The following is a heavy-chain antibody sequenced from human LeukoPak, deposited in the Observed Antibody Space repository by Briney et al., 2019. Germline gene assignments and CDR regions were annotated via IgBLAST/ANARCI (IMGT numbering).Heavy chain of an antibody. D-gene: IGHD3-10*01. Sequence: SETLSLTCTVSGGSISGDYWSWIRQPAGTGLEWIRRIYTSGRTIYNPSLKSRVTMSVDTSKNQFSLRLNSVTAADTAVYYCARGSGKTSWFEVGWGQGTLVTVSS. CDR3: ARGSGKTSWFEVG. CDR1: GGSISGDY. CDR2: IYTSGRT. J-gene: IGHJ4*02. V-gene: IGHV4-4*07.